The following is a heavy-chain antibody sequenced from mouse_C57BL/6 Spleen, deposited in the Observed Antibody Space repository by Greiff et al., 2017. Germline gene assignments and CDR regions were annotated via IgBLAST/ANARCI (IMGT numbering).Heavy chain of an antibody. D-gene: IGHD2-4*01. CDR2: IWTGGGT. J-gene: IGHJ4*01. Sequence: VQLQESGPGLVAPSQSLSITCTVSGFSLTSYAISWVRQPPGKGLEWLGVIWTGGGTNYNSALKSRLSISKDNSKSQVFLKMNSLQTDDTARYYCARKADYDYDDGDYYAMDYWGQGNSVTVSS. CDR3: ARKADYDYDDGDYYAMDY. CDR1: GFSLTSYA. V-gene: IGHV2-9-1*01.